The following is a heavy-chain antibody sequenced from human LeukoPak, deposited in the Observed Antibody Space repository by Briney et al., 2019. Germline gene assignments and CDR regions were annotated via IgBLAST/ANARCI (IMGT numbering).Heavy chain of an antibody. V-gene: IGHV3-23*01. CDR1: GFTFSNFA. J-gene: IGHJ4*02. CDR2: ISSSGYTT. Sequence: GGSLRLSCEVSGFTFSNFAMSWVRQAPGKGLDWVSAISSSGYTTYYADSVKGRFTISRDNSGDTLYLQMNSLRVEDTAVYYCAKAVVVPGALSGYYDYWGQGTLVTVSS. D-gene: IGHD2-2*01. CDR3: AKAVVVPGALSGYYDY.